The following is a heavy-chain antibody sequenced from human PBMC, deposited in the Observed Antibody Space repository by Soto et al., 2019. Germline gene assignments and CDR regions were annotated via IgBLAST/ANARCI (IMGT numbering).Heavy chain of an antibody. CDR2: ISYDGRNK. D-gene: IGHD3-3*01. V-gene: IGHV3-30*04. CDR1: GFTFSRHA. Sequence: QVQLVESGGGVVQPGRSLRLSCAASGFTFSRHAMHWVRQAPGKGLEWVAVISYDGRNKYYADSVKGRFTISRDKSKNALYLRRSSRRGEEWAMYCCARDNRFDYLGQGTLVT. CDR3: ARDNRFDY. J-gene: IGHJ4*02.